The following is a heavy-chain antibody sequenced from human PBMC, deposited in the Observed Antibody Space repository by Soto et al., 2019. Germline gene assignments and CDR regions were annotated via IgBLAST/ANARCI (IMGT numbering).Heavy chain of an antibody. CDR1: GFSFMSYG. CDR2: ISGGGGST. D-gene: IGHD3-16*02. J-gene: IGHJ4*02. V-gene: IGHV3-23*01. CDR3: ARDPETPPIVRVAVPYFFDY. Sequence: SLRLSCAASGFSFMSYGMTWVRQAPGQGLEWVSGISGGGGSTYNADSVKGRFTISRDNSKNTLYLQMNSLRAEDTAVYYCARDPETPPIVRVAVPYFFDYWGQGSLVTVSS.